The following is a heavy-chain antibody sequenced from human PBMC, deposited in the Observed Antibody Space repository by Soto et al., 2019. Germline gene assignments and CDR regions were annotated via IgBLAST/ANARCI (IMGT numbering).Heavy chain of an antibody. D-gene: IGHD1-26*01. CDR2: INPKSGGT. V-gene: IGHV1-2*02. CDR1: GYTFTVYY. J-gene: IGHJ4*02. Sequence: ASLKVSCKASGYTFTVYYMHWVRQATGQGLEWMGWINPKSGGTMYPQKFQGRVTMTWDTSISTAYMALTRLRSDDTAVYYCARDLAKGGGSAGFDYWGQGTLVTVSS. CDR3: ARDLAKGGGSAGFDY.